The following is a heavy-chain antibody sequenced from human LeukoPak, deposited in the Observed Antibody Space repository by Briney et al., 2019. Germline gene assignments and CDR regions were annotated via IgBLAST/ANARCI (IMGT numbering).Heavy chain of an antibody. CDR2: INTDGSST. CDR1: GFTFSSYW. Sequence: PGGSLRLSCAAPGFTFSSYWMHWVRQAPGKGLVWVSRINTDGSSTSYADSVKGRFTISRDNAKNTLYLQMNSLRAEDTAVYYCARDQRHYYYYMDVWGKGTTVTVSS. CDR3: ARDQRHYYYYMDV. V-gene: IGHV3-74*01. J-gene: IGHJ6*03.